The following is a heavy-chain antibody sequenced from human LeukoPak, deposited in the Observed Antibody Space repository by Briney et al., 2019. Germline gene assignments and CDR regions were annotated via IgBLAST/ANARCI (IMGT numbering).Heavy chain of an antibody. D-gene: IGHD2-15*01. CDR2: IYYSGST. CDR1: SGSISTYY. V-gene: IGHV4-59*01. CDR3: ARDFSDCSGGSCYSGAFDI. J-gene: IGHJ3*02. Sequence: PSETLSLTCIVSSGSISTYYWSWIRQPPGKGLEWIGYIYYSGSTNYNPSLKSRVTISVDTSKNQFSLKLSSVTAADTAVYYCARDFSDCSGGSCYSGAFDIWGQGTMVTVSS.